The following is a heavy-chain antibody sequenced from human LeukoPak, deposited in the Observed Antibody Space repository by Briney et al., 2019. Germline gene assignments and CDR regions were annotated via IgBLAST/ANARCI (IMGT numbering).Heavy chain of an antibody. CDR1: GGTFSSYA. Sequence: SAKVSCKASGGTFSSYAISWVRQAPGQGLEWMGGIIPIFGTANYAQKFQGRVTITADESTSTAYMELSSLRSEDTAVYYCARAREAVQWELRDAFDIWGQGTMVTVSS. V-gene: IGHV1-69*13. J-gene: IGHJ3*02. CDR2: IIPIFGTA. D-gene: IGHD1-26*01. CDR3: ARAREAVQWELRDAFDI.